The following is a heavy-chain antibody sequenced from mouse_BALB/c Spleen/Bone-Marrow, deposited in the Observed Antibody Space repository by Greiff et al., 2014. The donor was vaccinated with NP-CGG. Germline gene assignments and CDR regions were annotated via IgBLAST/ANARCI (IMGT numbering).Heavy chain of an antibody. V-gene: IGHV1S56*01. D-gene: IGHD1-3*01. CDR1: GYTFTSYY. CDR2: IYPGNVNT. J-gene: IGHJ4*01. Sequence: QVQLQQSGPELVKPGASVRISCKASGYTFTSYYIHWVKQRPGQGLEWIGWIYPGNVNTKYNEKFKVKATLTADKSSSTAYMQLGRLAGGDAAVYVCARHKWAMDCWGQGTAVTVSS. CDR3: ARHKWAMDC.